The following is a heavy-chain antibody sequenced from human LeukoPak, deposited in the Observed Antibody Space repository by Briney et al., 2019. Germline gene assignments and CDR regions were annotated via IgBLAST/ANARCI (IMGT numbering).Heavy chain of an antibody. CDR2: IKQDGTEK. CDR3: ARDHGDGYNPTDYFDY. Sequence: PGGSLRLSCAASGFTFRTYWMSWVRRAPGKGPEWVANIKQDGTEKYYVDSVRGRFTISRDNAKNSLYLQMNNLRVEDTAVYYCARDHGDGYNPTDYFDYWGQGTLVTVSS. CDR1: GFTFRTYW. D-gene: IGHD5-24*01. V-gene: IGHV3-7*04. J-gene: IGHJ4*02.